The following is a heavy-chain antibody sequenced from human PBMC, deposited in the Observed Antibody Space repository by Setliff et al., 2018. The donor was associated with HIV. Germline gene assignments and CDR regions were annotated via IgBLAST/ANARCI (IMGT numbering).Heavy chain of an antibody. V-gene: IGHV1-18*01. CDR1: GYIFSSYG. CDR3: ARDREYRHFDKTYYTYMDV. CDR2: ISAYNGNI. Sequence: GASVKVSCKASGYIFSSYGISWVRQAPGQGLEWMGWISAYNGNINYAQKFQGRVTMTTDTSTSTAHMELRSLRSDDTAVYYCARDREYRHFDKTYYTYMDVWGKGTTVTVSS. J-gene: IGHJ6*04. D-gene: IGHD3-3*01.